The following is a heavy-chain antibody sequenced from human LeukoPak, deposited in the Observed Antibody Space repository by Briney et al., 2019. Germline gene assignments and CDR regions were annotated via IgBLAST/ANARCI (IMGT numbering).Heavy chain of an antibody. J-gene: IGHJ3*02. CDR1: GGTFSSYA. Sequence: ASVKVSCKASGGTFSSYAISWVRQAPGQGLEWMGWINAGNGNTKYSQEFQGRVTITRDTSASTAYMELSSLRSEDMAVYYCARGSLGYEDHFDIWGQGTMVTVAS. V-gene: IGHV1-3*03. CDR3: ARGSLGYEDHFDI. CDR2: INAGNGNT. D-gene: IGHD5-18*01.